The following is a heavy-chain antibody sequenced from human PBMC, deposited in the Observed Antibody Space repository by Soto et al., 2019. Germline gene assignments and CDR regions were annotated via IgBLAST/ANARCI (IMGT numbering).Heavy chain of an antibody. D-gene: IGHD4-17*01. Sequence: SETLSLTCTVSGGSISSGGYYWSWIRQHPGKGLEWIGYIYYSGSTYYNPSLKSRVTISVDTSKNQYSLKLSSVTAADTAVYYCARYPDDYGRGDAFDIWGQGTMVTVSS. V-gene: IGHV4-31*03. CDR2: IYYSGST. CDR1: GGSISSGGYY. CDR3: ARYPDDYGRGDAFDI. J-gene: IGHJ3*02.